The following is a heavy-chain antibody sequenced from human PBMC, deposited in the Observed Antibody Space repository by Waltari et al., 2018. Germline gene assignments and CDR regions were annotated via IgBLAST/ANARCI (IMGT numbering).Heavy chain of an antibody. CDR2: INPNSGGT. V-gene: IGHV1-2*02. CDR3: ARDGDYDSSGYYYD. J-gene: IGHJ4*02. Sequence: QVPLVQSGAEVTKPGASVKISCKACGYTCTGYHMDWVRPAPGPWLEWMGWINPNSGGTNYAQKLQGRVTMTRDTAISTAYMELSRLRSDDTAVYYCARDGDYDSSGYYYDWGQGTLVNVSS. CDR1: GYTCTGYH. D-gene: IGHD3-22*01.